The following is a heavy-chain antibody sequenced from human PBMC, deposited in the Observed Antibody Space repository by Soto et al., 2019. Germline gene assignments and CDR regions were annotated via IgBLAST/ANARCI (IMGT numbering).Heavy chain of an antibody. CDR3: ARRFDSLSLGLEEDYYYYGMDV. CDR2: IDPSDSYT. J-gene: IGHJ6*02. CDR1: GYSFTTYW. Sequence: GESLKTSCKGSGYSFTTYWINWVRQMPGKGLEWMGRIDPSDSYTNYRPSFEGHVTISADKSITTAYLQWSSLKASDTAIYYCARRFDSLSLGLEEDYYYYGMDVWGQGTTVTVSS. V-gene: IGHV5-10-1*01. D-gene: IGHD3-16*01.